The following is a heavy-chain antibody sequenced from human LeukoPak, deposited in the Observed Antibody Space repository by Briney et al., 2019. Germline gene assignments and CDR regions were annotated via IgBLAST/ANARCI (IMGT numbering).Heavy chain of an antibody. V-gene: IGHV4-59*01. CDR3: ARDFARYSYDY. J-gene: IGHJ4*02. CDR1: GGSISSYY. CDR2: IYYSGST. Sequence: SETLSLTCTVSGGSISSYYWSWIRQPPGKGLEWIGYIYYSGSTNYNPSLKSRATISVDTSKNQFSLKLSSVTAADTAVYYCARDFARYSYDYWGQGTLVTVSS. D-gene: IGHD5-18*01.